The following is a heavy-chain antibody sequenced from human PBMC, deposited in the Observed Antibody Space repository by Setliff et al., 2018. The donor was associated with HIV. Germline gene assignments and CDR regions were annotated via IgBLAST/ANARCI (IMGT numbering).Heavy chain of an antibody. Sequence: GESLKISCKGSGYSFTNYWIGWVRQMPGKGLEWMGIIYPGDSDTRYSPSFQGQVTISADKSISTAYLQWSSLKASDTAMYYCARPYDSSGYSLDYWGQGTLVTVSS. CDR3: ARPYDSSGYSLDY. J-gene: IGHJ4*02. D-gene: IGHD3-22*01. CDR2: IYPGDSDT. CDR1: GYSFTNYW. V-gene: IGHV5-51*01.